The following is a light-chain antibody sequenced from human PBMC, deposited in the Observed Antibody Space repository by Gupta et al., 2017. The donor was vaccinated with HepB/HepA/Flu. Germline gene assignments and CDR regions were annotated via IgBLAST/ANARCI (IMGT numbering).Light chain of an antibody. J-gene: IGLJ2*01. V-gene: IGLV2-8*01. Sequence: QSALTQPPSASGSLGLSVTISCTGNSSDVGGYNYVSWYQQHPGKAPNLMIYEVSKRPSGVPDRFSGSKSGNTASLTVSVLQAEDEADYYCSSYAGSNNFVVFGGGTKLTVL. CDR1: SSDVGGYNY. CDR2: EVS. CDR3: SSYAGSNNFVV.